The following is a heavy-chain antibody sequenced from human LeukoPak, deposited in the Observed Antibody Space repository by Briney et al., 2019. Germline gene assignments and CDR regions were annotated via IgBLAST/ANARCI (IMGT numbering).Heavy chain of an antibody. CDR2: IYPGDSDT. CDR3: ARLHGDYAYFQP. Sequence: GESLKISCKGSGYSITDYWIGWVRQLPGKGLELMGIIYPGDSDTRYRPSFQGQVTISADKSISTAYPQWSSLKASDTAMYYCARLHGDYAYFQPWGQGTLVTVSS. V-gene: IGHV5-51*01. D-gene: IGHD4-17*01. J-gene: IGHJ1*01. CDR1: GYSITDYW.